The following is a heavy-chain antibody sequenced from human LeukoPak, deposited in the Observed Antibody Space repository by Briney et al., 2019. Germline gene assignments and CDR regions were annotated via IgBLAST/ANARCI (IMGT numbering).Heavy chain of an antibody. CDR3: AKWARYCTNGVCYYFDY. CDR2: IRGGGVST. V-gene: IGHV3-23*01. J-gene: IGHJ4*02. CDR1: GFTFSSYS. Sequence: AGGSLRLSCAASGFTFSSYSMNWVRQAPGKGLEWVSVIRGGGVSTYYADSVKGRFTITRDNSKNTLYLQMNSLRAEDTAVYYCAKWARYCTNGVCYYFDYWGQGTLVTVSS. D-gene: IGHD2-8*01.